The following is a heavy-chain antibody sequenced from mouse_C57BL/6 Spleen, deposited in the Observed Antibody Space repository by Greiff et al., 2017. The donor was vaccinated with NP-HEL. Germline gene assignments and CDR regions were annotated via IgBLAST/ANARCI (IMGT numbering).Heavy chain of an antibody. CDR2: IDPSDSYT. CDR1: GYTFTSYW. CDR3: ASGRTVVAPYAMDY. Sequence: VQLQQSGAELVKPGASVKLSCKASGYTFTSYWMQWVKQRPGQGLEWIGEIDPSDSYTNYNQKFKGKATLTVDTSSSTAYMQLSSLTSEDSAVYYCASGRTVVAPYAMDYWGQGTSVTVSS. J-gene: IGHJ4*01. V-gene: IGHV1-50*01. D-gene: IGHD1-1*01.